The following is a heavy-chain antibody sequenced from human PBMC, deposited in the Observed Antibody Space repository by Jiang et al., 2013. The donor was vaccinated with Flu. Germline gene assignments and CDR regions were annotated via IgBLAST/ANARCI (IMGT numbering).Heavy chain of an antibody. CDR3: ARKRAGGPFDI. Sequence: QTLSLTCAISGDSVSSNSASWNWFRQSPSRGLEWLGRTYCRSNCYNDYALSVNSRITINPDTSKNEFSLQLNSVTPEDTAVYYCARKRAGGPFDIWGQGTMVTVSS. CDR2: TYCRSNCYN. CDR1: GDSVSSNSAS. J-gene: IGHJ3*02. D-gene: IGHD1-14*01. V-gene: IGHV6-1*01.